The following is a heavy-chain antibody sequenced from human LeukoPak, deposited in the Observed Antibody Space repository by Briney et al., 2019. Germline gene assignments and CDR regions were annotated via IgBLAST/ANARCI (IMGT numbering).Heavy chain of an antibody. Sequence: GGSLRLSCAASGFTFGTSDMSWVRQAPGKGREWISTLACLDASCTEYYSDSVKGRFTISRDKSKSTLSLQVNSLRVEDTAMYYWVKDSEGSFDYWGQGTLVTVSS. D-gene: IGHD3-10*01. J-gene: IGHJ4*02. CDR1: GFTFGTSD. CDR2: LACLDASCTE. CDR3: VKDSEGSFDY. V-gene: IGHV3-23*01.